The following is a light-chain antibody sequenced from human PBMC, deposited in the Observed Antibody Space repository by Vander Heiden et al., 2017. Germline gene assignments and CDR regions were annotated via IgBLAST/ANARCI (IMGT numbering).Light chain of an antibody. CDR3: QQRLT. CDR1: QSVSSY. CDR2: DAS. J-gene: IGKJ4*01. V-gene: IGKV3-11*01. Sequence: EIVLTQSPATLSLSPGERATLSCRASQSVSSYLAWYQQKPGQAPRLLIYDASNRATGIKDRFSGSGSGTDFTRTISSIEPEDFEGYYGQQRLTFGGGTKLEIK.